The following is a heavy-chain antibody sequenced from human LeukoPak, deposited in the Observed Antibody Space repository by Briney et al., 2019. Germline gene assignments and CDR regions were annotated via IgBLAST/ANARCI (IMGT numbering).Heavy chain of an antibody. Sequence: PSQTLSLTCTVSGGSISSYYWSWIRQPPGKGLEWIGYIYYSGSTNYNPSLKSRVTISVDTSKNQFSLRLSSVTAADTAVYYCASEIAVAGIGYWGQGTLVTVSS. V-gene: IGHV4-59*12. J-gene: IGHJ4*02. CDR3: ASEIAVAGIGY. CDR2: IYYSGST. D-gene: IGHD6-19*01. CDR1: GGSISSYY.